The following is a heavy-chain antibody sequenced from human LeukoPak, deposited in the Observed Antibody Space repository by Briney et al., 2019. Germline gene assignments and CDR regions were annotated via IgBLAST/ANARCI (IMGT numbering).Heavy chain of an antibody. D-gene: IGHD6-19*01. Sequence: GGSLRLSCAASGFTFSNYAMSWVRQAPGKGLEWVSVISGTGSNTYYADSVKGRFTISRDNSKNTLYLQMNSLRAEDTAVYYCAKGQHSDGWYSIVDYWGQGTLVTVSS. CDR1: GFTFSNYA. CDR2: ISGTGSNT. V-gene: IGHV3-23*01. J-gene: IGHJ4*02. CDR3: AKGQHSDGWYSIVDY.